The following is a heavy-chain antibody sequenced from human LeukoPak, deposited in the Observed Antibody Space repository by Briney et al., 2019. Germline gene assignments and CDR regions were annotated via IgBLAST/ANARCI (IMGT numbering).Heavy chain of an antibody. J-gene: IGHJ4*02. Sequence: GGSLRLSCAASGFSLTNFAMSWVRQAPGKGLEWVSLIIGSSGDTFYADSVKGRSTISRDNSKNRLYLQMNSLRAEDTALYYCAKGGYDYIEMGYFDYWGQGTLVTVSS. CDR2: IIGSSGDT. CDR3: AKGGYDYIEMGYFDY. D-gene: IGHD5-12*01. CDR1: GFSLTNFA. V-gene: IGHV3-23*01.